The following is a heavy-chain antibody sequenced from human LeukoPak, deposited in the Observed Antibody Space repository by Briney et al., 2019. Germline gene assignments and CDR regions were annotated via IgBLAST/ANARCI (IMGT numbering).Heavy chain of an antibody. CDR3: ARGLAVAGSSWFDP. D-gene: IGHD6-19*01. J-gene: IGHJ5*02. Sequence: GGSLRLSCAASGFTFSSYWMHWVRQVPGKGLVWVSRINSGGSSRSYVDSVMGRFTIPRDNAKNTLYLQLDSLRAEDTAVYYCARGLAVAGSSWFDPWGQGTLVSVSS. CDR1: GFTFSSYW. CDR2: INSGGSSR. V-gene: IGHV3-74*01.